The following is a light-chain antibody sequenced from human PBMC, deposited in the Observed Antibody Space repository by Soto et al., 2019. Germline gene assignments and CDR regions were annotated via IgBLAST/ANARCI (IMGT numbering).Light chain of an antibody. J-gene: IGLJ2*01. CDR3: CSYAGSSTFDVV. CDR1: SSDVGSYNL. CDR2: EVS. V-gene: IGLV2-23*02. Sequence: QSVLTQPASVSESPGQSITISCTGTSSDVGSYNLVSWYQQHPGKAPKLMIYEVSKRPSGVSNRFSGSKSGNTASLTISGLQAEDEADYYCCSYAGSSTFDVVFGGGTQLTVL.